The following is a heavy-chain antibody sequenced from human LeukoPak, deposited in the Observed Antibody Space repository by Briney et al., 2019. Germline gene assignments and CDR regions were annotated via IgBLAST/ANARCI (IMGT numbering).Heavy chain of an antibody. CDR2: IYYSGST. D-gene: IGHD6-13*01. V-gene: IGHV4-39*07. Sequence: SETLSLTCTVSGGSISSSSYYWGWIRQPPGKGLEWIGSIYYSGSTYYNPSLKSRVTISVDTSKNQFSLKLSSVTAADTAVYYCARLSVAAAGYFDYWGQGTLDTVSS. CDR1: GGSISSSSYY. CDR3: ARLSVAAAGYFDY. J-gene: IGHJ4*02.